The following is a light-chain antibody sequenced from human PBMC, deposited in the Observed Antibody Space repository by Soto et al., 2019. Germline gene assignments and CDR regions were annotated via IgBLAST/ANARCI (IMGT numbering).Light chain of an antibody. CDR3: QQYSGFSTT. Sequence: DIQMTQSPSTLSASVGDRVTITCRASQSISTWLAWYQQKPGKAPKLLIYKASTLESGVPSRFSGSGSGTEFTHTISSLQPDDFATYYCQQYSGFSTTFGQGTRVEVK. CDR1: QSISTW. CDR2: KAS. V-gene: IGKV1-5*03. J-gene: IGKJ1*01.